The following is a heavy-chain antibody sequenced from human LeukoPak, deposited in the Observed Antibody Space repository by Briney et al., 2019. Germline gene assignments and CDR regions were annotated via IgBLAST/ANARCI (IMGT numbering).Heavy chain of an antibody. Sequence: PGGSLRLSCAASGFTFSNAWMSWVRQAPGKGLEWVGRIKSKTDGGTTDYAAPVKGRFTISRDDSKNTLYLQMNSPKTEDTAVYYCTTDSKYHGDYFDYWGQGTLVTVSS. CDR3: TTDSKYHGDYFDY. CDR1: GFTFSNAW. CDR2: IKSKTDGGTT. J-gene: IGHJ4*02. D-gene: IGHD4-11*01. V-gene: IGHV3-15*01.